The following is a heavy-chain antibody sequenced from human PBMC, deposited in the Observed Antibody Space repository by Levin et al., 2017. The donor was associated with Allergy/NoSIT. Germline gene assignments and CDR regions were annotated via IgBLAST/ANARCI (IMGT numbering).Heavy chain of an antibody. CDR3: ARGVKGYSSGGDAFDI. CDR1: GFTFSDYY. V-gene: IGHV3-11*05. Sequence: GGSLRLSCAASGFTFSDYYMSWIRQAPGKGLEWVSYISSSSSYTNYADSVKGRFTISRDNAKNSLYLQMNSLRAEDTAVYYCARGVKGYSSGGDAFDIWGQGTMVTVSS. D-gene: IGHD6-19*01. J-gene: IGHJ3*02. CDR2: ISSSSSYT.